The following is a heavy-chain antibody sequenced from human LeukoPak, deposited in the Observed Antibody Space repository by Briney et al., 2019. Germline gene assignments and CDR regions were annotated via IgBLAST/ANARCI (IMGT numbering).Heavy chain of an antibody. CDR2: IYYSGST. Sequence: PSETLSLTCTVSGGSISSYYWSWIRQPPGKGLKWIGYIYYSGSTNYNPSLKSRVTISVDTSKNQFSLKLSSVTAADTAVYYCARGDYGDLDYWGQGTLVTVSS. CDR1: GGSISSYY. J-gene: IGHJ4*02. V-gene: IGHV4-59*08. CDR3: ARGDYGDLDY. D-gene: IGHD4-17*01.